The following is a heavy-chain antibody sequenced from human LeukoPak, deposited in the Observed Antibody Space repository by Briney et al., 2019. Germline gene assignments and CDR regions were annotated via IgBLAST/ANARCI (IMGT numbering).Heavy chain of an antibody. V-gene: IGHV4-59*08. CDR3: AKGTRELPS. CDR1: GDSMTSSY. J-gene: IGHJ5*02. D-gene: IGHD1-7*01. CDR2: IYHTGDI. Sequence: PSETLSLTCTVSGDSMTSSYWTWIRHPPGKGLESIGYIYHTGDIHYTPSLNSRVTMSLDTYKNQFFLKVTSVNAADTAVYYFAKGTRELPSWGQGTLVTVSS.